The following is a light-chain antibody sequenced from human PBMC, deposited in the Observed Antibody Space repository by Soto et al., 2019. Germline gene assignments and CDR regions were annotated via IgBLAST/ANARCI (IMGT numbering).Light chain of an antibody. J-gene: IGKJ5*01. CDR2: AAS. CDR1: QSVGNK. Sequence: EIVMTQSPATLSVSPGERATLSCRASQSVGNKVIWYQQKSGQAPRLLIYAASSRATGSPDRFSGGGSGTDFTLTISRLEPEDFAVYYCQQYGYSPITFGQGTRLEIK. V-gene: IGKV3-20*01. CDR3: QQYGYSPIT.